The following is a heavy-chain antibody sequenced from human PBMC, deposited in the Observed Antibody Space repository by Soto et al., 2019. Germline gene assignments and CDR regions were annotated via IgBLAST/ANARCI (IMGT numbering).Heavy chain of an antibody. D-gene: IGHD2-8*01. CDR3: AGHCTNGVCYKDQFDY. J-gene: IGHJ4*02. V-gene: IGHV4-31*03. Sequence: SETLSLTCTVSGGSISSGGYYWSWIRQHPGKGLEWIGYIYYSGSTYYNPSLKSRVTKSVDTSKNQFSLKLSSVTAADTAVYYCAGHCTNGVCYKDQFDYWGQGTLVTAPQ. CDR2: IYYSGST. CDR1: GGSISSGGYY.